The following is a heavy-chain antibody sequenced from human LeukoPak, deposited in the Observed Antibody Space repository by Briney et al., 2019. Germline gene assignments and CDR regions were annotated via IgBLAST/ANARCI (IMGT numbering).Heavy chain of an antibody. CDR1: GDSISSYY. J-gene: IGHJ4*02. V-gene: IGHV4-59*12. CDR3: ARAGRRSFDY. CDR2: IYYSGST. D-gene: IGHD1-14*01. Sequence: PSETLSLTCTVSGDSISSYYWSWIRQPPGKGLEWIGYIYYSGSTKYNPSLKSRITISVDTSKNQFSLKLSSVTAADTAVYYCARAGRRSFDYWGQGTLVTVSS.